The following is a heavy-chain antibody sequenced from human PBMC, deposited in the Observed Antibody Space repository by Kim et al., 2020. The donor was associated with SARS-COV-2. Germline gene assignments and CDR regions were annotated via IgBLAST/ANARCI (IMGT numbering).Heavy chain of an antibody. Sequence: ASVKVSCKASGYTFTSYAMNWVRQAPGQGLEWMGWINTNTGNPTYAQGFTGRFVFSLDTSVSTAYLQISSLKAEDTAVYYCAREGLWNRRRYNWFDPWGQGTLVTVSS. CDR2: INTNTGNP. J-gene: IGHJ5*02. CDR1: GYTFTSYA. CDR3: AREGLWNRRRYNWFDP. V-gene: IGHV7-4-1*02. D-gene: IGHD1-1*01.